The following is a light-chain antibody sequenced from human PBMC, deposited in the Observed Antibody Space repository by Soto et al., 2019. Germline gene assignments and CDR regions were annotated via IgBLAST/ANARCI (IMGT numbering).Light chain of an antibody. Sequence: EIVLTQSPGTLSLSPGERATLSCRASQSVSSSYFAWYQQKPRQAPRLLIYGASSRATGIPDRFSGSGSGTVFTLTSSRLEPEDFAVYYCQQYGGSPPVTFGPGTKVDIK. CDR3: QQYGGSPPVT. CDR1: QSVSSSY. CDR2: GAS. V-gene: IGKV3-20*01. J-gene: IGKJ3*01.